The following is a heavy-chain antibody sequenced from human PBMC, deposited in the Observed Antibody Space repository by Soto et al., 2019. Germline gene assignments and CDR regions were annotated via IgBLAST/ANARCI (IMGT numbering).Heavy chain of an antibody. J-gene: IGHJ6*02. CDR3: ARDPCYGSGAYYYYYYGMDV. V-gene: IGHV3-30-3*01. Sequence: QVQLVESGGGVVQPGRSLRLSCAASGFTFSSYAMHWVRQAPGKGLEWVAVISYDGSNKYYADSVKGRFTISRDNSKNTLYLQMNSLRAEDTAVYYCARDPCYGSGAYYYYYYGMDVWGQGTTVTVSS. CDR1: GFTFSSYA. D-gene: IGHD3-10*01. CDR2: ISYDGSNK.